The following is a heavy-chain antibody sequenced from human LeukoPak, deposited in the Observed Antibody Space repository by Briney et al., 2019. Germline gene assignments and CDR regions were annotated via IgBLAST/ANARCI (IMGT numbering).Heavy chain of an antibody. V-gene: IGHV3-30-3*01. Sequence: GGSLRLSCAASGFTFSSYAMHWVRQAPGKGLEWVAVISYDGSDKYYADSVKGRFTISRDNSKNTLYLQMNSLRAEDTAVYYCARDKARANWFDPWGQGTLVTVSS. CDR1: GFTFSSYA. CDR2: ISYDGSDK. J-gene: IGHJ5*02. CDR3: ARDKARANWFDP.